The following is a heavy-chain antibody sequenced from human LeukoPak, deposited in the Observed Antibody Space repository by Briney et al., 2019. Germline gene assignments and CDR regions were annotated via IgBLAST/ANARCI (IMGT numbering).Heavy chain of an antibody. D-gene: IGHD5-18*01. CDR3: ARDLRDTQGAFDY. J-gene: IGHJ4*02. Sequence: PGGSLRLSCAASGFTFTNYWMSWVRQAPGKGLEWVANMKQDGSETYYVDSVKGRFTISRDNSKNTLCLQMNSLRAEDTAVYYCARDLRDTQGAFDYWGQGTLVTVSS. CDR2: MKQDGSET. CDR1: GFTFTNYW. V-gene: IGHV3-7*01.